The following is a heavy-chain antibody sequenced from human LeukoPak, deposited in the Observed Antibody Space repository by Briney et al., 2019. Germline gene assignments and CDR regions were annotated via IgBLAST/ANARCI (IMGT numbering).Heavy chain of an antibody. J-gene: IGHJ2*01. CDR2: INGSGGST. D-gene: IGHD2-21*02. CDR3: AKDTPAVVVTAILVSDREWYFDL. Sequence: GGSLRLSCAASGFTFSGYAMSWVRQAPGKGLEWVSAINGSGGSTYYADSVKGRFTISRDNSKNTLYLQTNSLRAEDTAVYYCAKDTPAVVVTAILVSDREWYFDLWGRGTLVTVSS. V-gene: IGHV3-23*01. CDR1: GFTFSGYA.